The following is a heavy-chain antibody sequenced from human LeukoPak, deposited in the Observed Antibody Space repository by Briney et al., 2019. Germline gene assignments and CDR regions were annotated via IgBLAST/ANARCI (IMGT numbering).Heavy chain of an antibody. V-gene: IGHV1-69*01. J-gene: IGHJ4*02. CDR3: ARFETVTPELDDY. Sequence: GASVKVSCKASGGTFSSYAISWVRQAPGQGLEWMGGIVPIFGTANYAQKFQGRVTITADESTSTAYMELSSLSAEDTAVYYCARFETVTPELDDYWGQGTLVTVSS. CDR1: GGTFSSYA. CDR2: IVPIFGTA. D-gene: IGHD4-17*01.